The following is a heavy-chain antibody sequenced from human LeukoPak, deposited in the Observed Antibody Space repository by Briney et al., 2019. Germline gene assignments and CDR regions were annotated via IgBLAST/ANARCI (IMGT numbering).Heavy chain of an antibody. CDR2: ISYTGSA. D-gene: IGHD7-27*01. Sequence: PSQTLSLTCTVSGGSIRGYYWSWIRQPPGKGLEWIAYISYTGSATYNPSLKSRVTISVDRAKNQFSLKLPSVTAADTAVYYCARDKQPGDYWGQGTLVTASS. V-gene: IGHV4-59*01. CDR3: ARDKQPGDY. CDR1: GGSIRGYY. J-gene: IGHJ4*02.